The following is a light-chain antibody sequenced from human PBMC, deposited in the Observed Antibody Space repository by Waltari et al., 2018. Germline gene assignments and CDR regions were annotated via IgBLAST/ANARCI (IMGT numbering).Light chain of an antibody. Sequence: SYELTQPPSVSVSPGQTASVTCSGDKLGEKYTCWYQQNPGQSPVLVMYQDNKRPSGIPERFSGSNSGNTATLTISGTQGMDEADYYCQAWDSSSYVFGTGTKVTVL. CDR1: KLGEKY. CDR3: QAWDSSSYV. J-gene: IGLJ1*01. V-gene: IGLV3-1*01. CDR2: QDN.